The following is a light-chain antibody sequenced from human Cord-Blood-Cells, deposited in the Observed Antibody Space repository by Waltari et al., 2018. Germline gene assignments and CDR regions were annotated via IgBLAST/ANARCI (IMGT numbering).Light chain of an antibody. CDR3: QSYDSSLSGWV. CDR2: GNS. Sequence: QFVLTQPPSVSGAPGQRVTISCTGSSSNIGAGYDVHGYQQLPGTAPKLLIYGNSTRPSGVPDRFSGSKSGTSASLAITGLQAEDEAYYYCQSYDSSLSGWVFGGGTKLTVL. J-gene: IGLJ3*02. V-gene: IGLV1-40*01. CDR1: SSNIGAGYD.